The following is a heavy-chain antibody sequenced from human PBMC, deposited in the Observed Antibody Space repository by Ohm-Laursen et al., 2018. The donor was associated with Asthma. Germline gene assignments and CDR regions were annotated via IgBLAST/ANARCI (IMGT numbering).Heavy chain of an antibody. CDR1: GFTFTSSA. CDR3: AAAGYCSGGSCYRNYYYYGMDV. D-gene: IGHD2-15*01. V-gene: IGHV1-58*01. Sequence: ASVKVSCKASGFTFTSSAVQWVRQARGQRLEWIGWIDVGSGNTNYAQKFQERVTITRDMSTSTAYMELSSLRSEDTAVYYCAAAGYCSGGSCYRNYYYYGMDVWGQGTTVTVSS. J-gene: IGHJ6*02. CDR2: IDVGSGNT.